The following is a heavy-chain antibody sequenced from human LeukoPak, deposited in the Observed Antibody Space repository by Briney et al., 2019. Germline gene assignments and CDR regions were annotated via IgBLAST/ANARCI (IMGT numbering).Heavy chain of an antibody. V-gene: IGHV4-59*08. J-gene: IGHJ4*02. CDR1: GGSISSYY. Sequence: SETLSLTCTVSGGSISSYYWSWIRQPPGKGLEWIGYIYYSGSTNYNPSLKSRVTISVDTSKNQFSLKLSSVTAADTAVYYCARRNGYYDSSGYYFGYWGQGTLVTVSS. CDR3: ARRNGYYDSSGYYFGY. CDR2: IYYSGST. D-gene: IGHD3-22*01.